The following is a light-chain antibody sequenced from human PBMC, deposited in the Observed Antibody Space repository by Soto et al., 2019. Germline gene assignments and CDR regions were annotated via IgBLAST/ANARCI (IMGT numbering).Light chain of an antibody. Sequence: EIVMTQSAATLSVSSGAGSNISCRASQSISSNLAWYQQNPGQAPRFLIYGASTRATGIPARFSGSGSGTDFTLTISSLDPEDFAVYYCQQRSDWPLTFGQGTRLEIK. V-gene: IGKV3-15*01. CDR1: QSISSN. J-gene: IGKJ5*01. CDR3: QQRSDWPLT. CDR2: GAS.